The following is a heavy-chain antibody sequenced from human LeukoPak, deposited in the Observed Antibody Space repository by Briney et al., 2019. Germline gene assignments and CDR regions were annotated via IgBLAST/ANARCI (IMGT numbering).Heavy chain of an antibody. V-gene: IGHV3-7*01. Sequence: GGSLRLSCAASGFPVSGSWMTWVRQAPGKGLEWVANIKTDGSQTYYLDAVKGRFTISRDNAKNFLSLQLGSLRADDTGVYYCVRSEIGGRYYHLDSWGQGTLVTVSS. CDR1: GFPVSGSW. CDR2: IKTDGSQT. J-gene: IGHJ4*02. CDR3: VRSEIGGRYYHLDS. D-gene: IGHD6-19*01.